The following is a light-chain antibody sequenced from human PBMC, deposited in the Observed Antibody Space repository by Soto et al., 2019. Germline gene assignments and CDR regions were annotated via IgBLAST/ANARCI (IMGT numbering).Light chain of an antibody. CDR1: QSVSSN. CDR3: QQYNNWPPDT. CDR2: DAS. Sequence: EMVMTQSPATLSMSPGERATLSCRASQSVSSNLAWYQQKPGQAPRLLIYDASTRATGIPARFSGSGSGTEFTLTISSLQSEDFAVYYCQQYNNWPPDTFGQGTKLEIK. V-gene: IGKV3-15*01. J-gene: IGKJ2*01.